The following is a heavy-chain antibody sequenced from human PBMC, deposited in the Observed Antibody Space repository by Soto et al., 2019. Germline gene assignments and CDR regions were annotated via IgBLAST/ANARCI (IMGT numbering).Heavy chain of an antibody. CDR1: GFTFSSYG. CDR3: ARDYYYGSGSSIF. Sequence: GGSLRLSCAASGFTFSSYGMHWVRQAPGKGLEWVAVIWYDGSNKYYADSVKGRFTISRDNSKNTLYLQMNSLRAEDTAVYYCARDYYYGSGSSIFWGQGTLVTVSS. D-gene: IGHD3-10*01. J-gene: IGHJ4*02. CDR2: IWYDGSNK. V-gene: IGHV3-33*01.